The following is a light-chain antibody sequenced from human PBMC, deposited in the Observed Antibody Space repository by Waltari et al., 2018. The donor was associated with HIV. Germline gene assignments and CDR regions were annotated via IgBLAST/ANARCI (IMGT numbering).Light chain of an antibody. Sequence: QSVLTQPPSVSAAPGQKVTISCSGSGSNMGNNYVSWYQQVPGTAPKVLIYDKNTRPAGILDRFSGSESCTSATLGITGLQTGDDADYYCGTWDSSLCAVVFGGGTKLTVL. CDR3: GTWDSSLCAVV. CDR2: DKN. CDR1: GSNMGNNY. J-gene: IGLJ2*01. V-gene: IGLV1-51*01.